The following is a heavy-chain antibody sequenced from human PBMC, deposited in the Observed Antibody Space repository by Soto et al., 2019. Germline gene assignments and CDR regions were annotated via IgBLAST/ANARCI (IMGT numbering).Heavy chain of an antibody. J-gene: IGHJ4*02. CDR2: VSPENRNA. V-gene: IGHV1-8*01. CDR1: GYTYTEYD. CDR3: EVTTGY. D-gene: IGHD4-17*01. Sequence: ASVKVSCKTSGYTYTEYDINWVRQAPGQGLEYMGWVSPENRNAGYAPQFRGRVSMTADTSINTVYLELTTLTYEDTAVYYCEVTTGYWGQGTMVTVSS.